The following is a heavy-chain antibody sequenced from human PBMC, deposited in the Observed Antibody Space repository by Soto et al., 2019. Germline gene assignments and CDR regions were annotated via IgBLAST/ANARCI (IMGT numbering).Heavy chain of an antibody. V-gene: IGHV3-74*01. Sequence: PGGSLRLCCAASGVTVSSYWMSWVRQAPGKGLVWVSRIKTDGSTKSYADSVKGRFTISRDNSKNTLYLQMNSLRAEDTAVYYCARDRGYSYGYLGYWGQGTLVTVSS. J-gene: IGHJ4*02. D-gene: IGHD5-18*01. CDR1: GVTVSSYW. CDR2: IKTDGSTK. CDR3: ARDRGYSYGYLGY.